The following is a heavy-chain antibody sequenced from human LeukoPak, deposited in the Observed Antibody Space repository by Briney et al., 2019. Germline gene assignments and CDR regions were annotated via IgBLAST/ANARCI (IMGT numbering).Heavy chain of an antibody. J-gene: IGHJ4*02. D-gene: IGHD3-22*01. CDR2: IYYSGST. Sequence: SETLSLTCTVSGGSISSYYWSWIRQPPGKGLEWIGYIYYSGSTNYNPSLKSRVTISVDTSKNQFSLKLSSVTAADTAVYYCARGSNYYDNPLHLIDYWGQGTLVTVSS. CDR3: ARGSNYYDNPLHLIDY. CDR1: GGSISSYY. V-gene: IGHV4-59*01.